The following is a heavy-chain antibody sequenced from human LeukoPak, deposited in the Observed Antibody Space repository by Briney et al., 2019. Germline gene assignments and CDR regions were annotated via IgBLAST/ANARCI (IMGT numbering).Heavy chain of an antibody. V-gene: IGHV3-23*01. D-gene: IGHD2/OR15-2a*01. CDR1: GFTFSNYA. CDR2: ISGNGGNT. CDR3: AKDRTFYPYCFDY. Sequence: PGGYLRLYCSASGFTFSNYAMSWVRQAPGMGLEWVSSISGNGGNTYYADSVKGQFTISRDNARNTLYLQMNSPRAEDTAVYYCAKDRTFYPYCFDYWGQGTLVTVSS. J-gene: IGHJ4*02.